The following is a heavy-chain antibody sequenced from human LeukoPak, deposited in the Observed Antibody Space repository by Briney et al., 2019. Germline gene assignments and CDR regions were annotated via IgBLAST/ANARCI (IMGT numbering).Heavy chain of an antibody. CDR3: ARDSSSWPFDY. Sequence: SETLSLTCPVSATSISRNYWSWIRQPAGKGLEWIGRIYTSGTTSYNPSLNSRVTMSVDTSNNQFSLRLRSVTAADTAVYYCARDSSSWPFDYWGQGTLVTVSS. D-gene: IGHD6-13*01. CDR1: ATSISRNY. V-gene: IGHV4-4*07. J-gene: IGHJ4*02. CDR2: IYTSGTT.